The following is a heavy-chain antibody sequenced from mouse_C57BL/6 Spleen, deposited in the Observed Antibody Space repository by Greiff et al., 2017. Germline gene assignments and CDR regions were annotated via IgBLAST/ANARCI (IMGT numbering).Heavy chain of an antibody. Sequence: VQLQQPGAELVKPGASVKMSCKASGYTFTSYWITWVKQRPGQGLEWIGDIYPGSGSTNYNEKFKSKATLTVDASSSTAYMQLSSLTSEDSAVYYCARRDGYPYAMDYWGQGTSVTVSA. D-gene: IGHD2-3*01. V-gene: IGHV1-55*01. CDR3: ARRDGYPYAMDY. CDR2: IYPGSGST. J-gene: IGHJ4*01. CDR1: GYTFTSYW.